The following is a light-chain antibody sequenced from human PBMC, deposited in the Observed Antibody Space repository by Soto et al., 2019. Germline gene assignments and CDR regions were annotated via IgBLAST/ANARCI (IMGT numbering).Light chain of an antibody. CDR2: EGT. V-gene: IGLV2-14*02. CDR1: SNDIGTYNL. CDR3: SSYTSSSTLV. Sequence: QSALTQPASVSGSPGQSITISCTGTSNDIGTYNLVSWYQQYPGKAPQLIIYEGTKRPSGASNRFSGSKSGNTASLTISGLQAEDEADYYCSSYTSSSTLVFGGGTKLTVL. J-gene: IGLJ3*02.